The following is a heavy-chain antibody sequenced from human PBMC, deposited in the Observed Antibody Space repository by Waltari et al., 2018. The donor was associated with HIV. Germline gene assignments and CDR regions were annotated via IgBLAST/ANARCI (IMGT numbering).Heavy chain of an antibody. D-gene: IGHD3-10*01. CDR3: ARGYYYGSGNYYSRTDY. V-gene: IGHV5-51*03. CDR2: IYPGDSDI. J-gene: IGHJ4*02. CDR1: GYSFTTYW. Sequence: EVQLVQSGAEVKKTGESLTISWQGSGYSFTTYWTVWARQMRGKGLEWMGIIYPGDSDIRYSPSFQGQVTISADKSITTAYLQWSSLKASDTAMYYCARGYYYGSGNYYSRTDYWGQGTLVTVSS.